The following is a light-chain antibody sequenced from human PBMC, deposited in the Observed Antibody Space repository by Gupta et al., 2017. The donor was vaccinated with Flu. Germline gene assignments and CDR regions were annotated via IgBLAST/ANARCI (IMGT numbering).Light chain of an antibody. V-gene: IGKV3-15*01. J-gene: IGKJ3*01. CDR2: GAS. CDR1: QSVSSN. CDR3: QQYNNWPQT. Sequence: IVMTQSPATLSMFSGARATLSCRASQSVSSNLAWYQQKPGQAPRLLIYGASTRATGIPARFSGSGSGTEFTLTISSLQSEDFAVYYCQQYNNWPQTFGRGTKVDIK.